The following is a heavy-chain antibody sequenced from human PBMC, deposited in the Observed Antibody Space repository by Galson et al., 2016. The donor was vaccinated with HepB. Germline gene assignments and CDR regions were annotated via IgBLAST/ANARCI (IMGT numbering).Heavy chain of an antibody. CDR1: GFNFSNYA. CDR2: IKQDGIEK. D-gene: IGHD2/OR15-2a*01. V-gene: IGHV3-7*01. Sequence: SLRLSCAGSGFNFSNYAMSWVRQAPGGGLEWVANIKQDGIEKYYVDSVKGRFTISRDDAENSVFLQMNSLRAEDTALYYCAKGGRILWDAMDVWGQGTTVTVSS. J-gene: IGHJ6*02. CDR3: AKGGRILWDAMDV.